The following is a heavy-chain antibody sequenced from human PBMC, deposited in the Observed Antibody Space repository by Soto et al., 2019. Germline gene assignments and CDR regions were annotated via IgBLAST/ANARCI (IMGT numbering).Heavy chain of an antibody. Sequence: SVKVSCKASGGTFSSYTISWVRQAPGQGLEWMGRIIPILGIANYAQKFQGRVTSTADKSTSTAYMELSSLRSEDTAVYYCARDRVYDYIWGSYYPFGIWGRGTMGTVSS. CDR2: IIPILGIA. CDR1: GGTFSSYT. CDR3: ARDRVYDYIWGSYYPFGI. D-gene: IGHD3-16*01. J-gene: IGHJ3*02. V-gene: IGHV1-69*04.